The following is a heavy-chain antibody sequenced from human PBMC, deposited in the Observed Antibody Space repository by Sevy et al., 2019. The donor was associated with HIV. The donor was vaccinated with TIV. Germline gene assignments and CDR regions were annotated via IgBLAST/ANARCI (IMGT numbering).Heavy chain of an antibody. CDR2: IRNRPNSYTT. J-gene: IGHJ6*02. V-gene: IGHV3-72*01. Sequence: GGSLRLSCAASGFTFSDHYVDWVRQAPGKGLEWVGRIRNRPNSYTTEYAASVKGRFTISRDDSRHSVYLQMNSLKTQASAVYYCVRGPNCGVGGCQQISPYCLDVWGQGATVTVSS. CDR3: VRGPNCGVGGCQQISPYCLDV. CDR1: GFTFSDHY. D-gene: IGHD2-15*01.